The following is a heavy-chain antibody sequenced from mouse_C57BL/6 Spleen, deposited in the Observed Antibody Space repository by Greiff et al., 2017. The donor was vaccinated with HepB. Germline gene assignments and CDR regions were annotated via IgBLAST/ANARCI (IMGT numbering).Heavy chain of an antibody. CDR1: GYSFTGYY. CDR3: ARYGSSLYFDV. Sequence: VQLQQSGPELVKPGASVKISCKASGYSFTGYYMNWVKQSPEKSLEWIGEINPSTGGTTYNQKFKAKATLTVDKSSSTAYMQLKSLTSEDSAVYYCARYGSSLYFDVWGTGTTVTVSS. CDR2: INPSTGGT. D-gene: IGHD1-1*01. V-gene: IGHV1-42*01. J-gene: IGHJ1*03.